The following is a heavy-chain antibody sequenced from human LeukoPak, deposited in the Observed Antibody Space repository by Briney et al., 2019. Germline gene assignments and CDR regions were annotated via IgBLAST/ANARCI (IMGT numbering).Heavy chain of an antibody. D-gene: IGHD6-13*01. CDR3: AHLSKYSSTWSH. V-gene: IGHV2-5*02. Sequence: SGPTLVKPTQTLTLTCTFSGFSLSTSGVGVGWIRQPPGKALEWLALIYWDDDKRYRLSLKSRVTITKDTSKNQVVLTMTNMDPVDTATYYCAHLSKYSSTWSHWGQGTLVTVSS. CDR1: GFSLSTSGVG. J-gene: IGHJ4*02. CDR2: IYWDDDK.